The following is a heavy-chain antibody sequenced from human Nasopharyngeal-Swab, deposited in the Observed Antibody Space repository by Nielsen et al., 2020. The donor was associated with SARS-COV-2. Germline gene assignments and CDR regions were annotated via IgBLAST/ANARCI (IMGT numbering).Heavy chain of an antibody. D-gene: IGHD3-3*01. CDR2: IYYSGST. Sequence: SETRSLTCTVTKGSIISYYWSWVRQLAGKGLEWIGYIYYSGSTNYNPSLKSRATISVDTSKNQFTLKLSSVTDADTAVYYCSRGSTRITIFGVVIPYFDSWGQRTLVTVSS. CDR1: KGSIISYY. V-gene: IGHV4-59*01. J-gene: IGHJ4*02. CDR3: SRGSTRITIFGVVIPYFDS.